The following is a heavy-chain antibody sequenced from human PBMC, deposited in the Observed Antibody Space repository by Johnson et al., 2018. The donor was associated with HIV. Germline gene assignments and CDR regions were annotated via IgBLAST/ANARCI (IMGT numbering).Heavy chain of an antibody. D-gene: IGHD1-26*01. J-gene: IGHJ3*02. CDR1: GFIFSSYV. V-gene: IGHV3-30*04. CDR3: ARDRVVGATDAFDI. Sequence: QVQLVESGGGVVQPGRSLRLSCAASGFIFSSYVMYWVRQAPGKGLEWVAVISYDGSNKYYADSVKGRFTISRDNSNNPLYLQMNSRRAEDTAVYYCARDRVVGATDAFDIWGQGTMVTVSS. CDR2: ISYDGSNK.